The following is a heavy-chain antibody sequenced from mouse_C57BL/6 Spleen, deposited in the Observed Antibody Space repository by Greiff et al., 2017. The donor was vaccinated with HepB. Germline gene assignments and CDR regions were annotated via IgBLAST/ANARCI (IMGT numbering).Heavy chain of an antibody. D-gene: IGHD2-3*01. CDR3: TGFPMVTADYAMDY. J-gene: IGHJ4*01. Sequence: EVKLMESGGGLVQPGGSMKLSCVASGFTFSNYWMNWVRQSPEKGLEWVAQIRLKSDNDATHYAEAVKGRFTISRDDSKSSVYLQMNNLRAEDTGIYYCTGFPMVTADYAMDYWGQGTSVTVSS. CDR1: GFTFSNYW. V-gene: IGHV6-3*01. CDR2: IRLKSDNDAT.